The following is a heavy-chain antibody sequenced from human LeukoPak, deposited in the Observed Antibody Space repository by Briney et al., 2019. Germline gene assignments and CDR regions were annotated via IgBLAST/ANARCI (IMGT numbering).Heavy chain of an antibody. V-gene: IGHV3-21*06. CDR1: GFTFSDYA. CDR2: ISGRTSET. CDR3: GRAFPPLRTSSAGDL. Sequence: GGSLRLSCSASGFTFSDYAMNWSRQAPGKGLGWISAISGRTSETYYADSVKGRFTISRDNAKNLLYLQMNCLGAEDTAVYYCGRAFPPLRTSSAGDLWGQGTLVTVSS. J-gene: IGHJ4*02. D-gene: IGHD3-16*01.